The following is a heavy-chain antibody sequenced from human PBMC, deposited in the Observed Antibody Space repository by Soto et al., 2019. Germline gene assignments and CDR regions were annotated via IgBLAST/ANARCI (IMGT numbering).Heavy chain of an antibody. J-gene: IGHJ5*02. Sequence: ASVKVSCKASGGTFSSYAISWVRQAPGQGLEWMGGIIPIFGTANYAQKFQGRVTITADESTSTAYMELSSLRSEDTAVYYCARDLELRGYWFDPWGQGTLVTVSS. CDR3: ARDLELRGYWFDP. CDR2: IIPIFGTA. V-gene: IGHV1-69*13. D-gene: IGHD1-7*01. CDR1: GGTFSSYA.